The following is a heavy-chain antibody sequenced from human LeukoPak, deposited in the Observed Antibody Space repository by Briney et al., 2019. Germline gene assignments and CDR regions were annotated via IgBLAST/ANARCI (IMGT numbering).Heavy chain of an antibody. J-gene: IGHJ4*02. D-gene: IGHD3-10*01. CDR3: ARGRAPGFGYGSTYYDY. Sequence: ASVKVSCKASGYTFTSYDINWVRQAPGQGLEWMGVINPTGDTTRYAQKFQGRVTMTRDMSTSTDYMELSSLRSEDTAVYYCARGRAPGFGYGSTYYDYWGQGTLVTVSS. CDR1: GYTFTSYD. V-gene: IGHV1-46*01. CDR2: INPTGDTT.